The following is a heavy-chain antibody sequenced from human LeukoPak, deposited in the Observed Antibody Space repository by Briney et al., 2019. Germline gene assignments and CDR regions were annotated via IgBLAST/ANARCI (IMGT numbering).Heavy chain of an antibody. CDR1: GYSFTSYW. CDR2: IYPGDSDT. Sequence: GESLKISCKGSGYSFTSYWIGWVRQMPGKGLEWMGIIYPGDSDTRYSPSFQGQVTISADKSISTAYLQWSSLKASDTAMYYCARLMVRGVMTNAFDIWGQGTMVTVSS. D-gene: IGHD3-10*01. V-gene: IGHV5-51*01. J-gene: IGHJ3*02. CDR3: ARLMVRGVMTNAFDI.